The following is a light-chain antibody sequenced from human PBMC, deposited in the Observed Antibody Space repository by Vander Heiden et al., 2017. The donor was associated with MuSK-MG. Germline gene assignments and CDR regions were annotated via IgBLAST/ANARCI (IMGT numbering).Light chain of an antibody. Sequence: AIQMTQSPSSLSASVGDKVTITCRASQGIRSDLGWYQQKPGKAPKLLIYGASNLQSGVPSRFSGSGSGTDFTLTISSLQPEDFGTYYCLQDYFYPRTFGPGTRVEIK. CDR3: LQDYFYPRT. CDR2: GAS. J-gene: IGKJ1*01. V-gene: IGKV1-6*01. CDR1: QGIRSD.